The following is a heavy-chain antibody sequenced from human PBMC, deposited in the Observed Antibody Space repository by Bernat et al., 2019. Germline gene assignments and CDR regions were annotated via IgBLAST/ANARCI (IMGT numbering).Heavy chain of an antibody. CDR3: AKDYNNGRSEFDR. D-gene: IGHD1-14*01. CDR1: GFTFSNYA. J-gene: IGHJ4*02. CDR2: IAGSGGRT. Sequence: EVQLLESGGGLVKPGGSLRLSCTASGFTFSNYAMNWVRQAPGKGLEWVSRIAGSGGRTEYAESVKGRFTISRDNSKSTLCLQMNSLRADDTAVYYCAKDYNNGRSEFDRWGQGTLVTVSS. V-gene: IGHV3-23*01.